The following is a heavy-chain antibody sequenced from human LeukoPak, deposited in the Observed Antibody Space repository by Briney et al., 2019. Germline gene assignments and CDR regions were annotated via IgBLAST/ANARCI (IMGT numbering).Heavy chain of an antibody. CDR3: AREGVGDGAFDI. Sequence: PGGSLRLSCAASGFTFSSYGMHWVRQAPGKGLEWVAVIWYDGSNKYYADSVKGRFTISRDNSKNTLYLQMNSLRAEDTAVYYCAREGVGDGAFDIWGQGTMVTVSS. CDR1: GFTFSSYG. D-gene: IGHD3-16*01. CDR2: IWYDGSNK. V-gene: IGHV3-33*01. J-gene: IGHJ3*02.